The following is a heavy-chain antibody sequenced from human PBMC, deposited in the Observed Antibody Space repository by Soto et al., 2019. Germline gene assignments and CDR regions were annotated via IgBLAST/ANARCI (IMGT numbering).Heavy chain of an antibody. Sequence: SETLSLTCSVNGDSINSGSVYWNWIRQPPGKGLEWIGYIFHGGSTYYNPSLRSRVTISVDRSRTQFSLKMSSVTAADTAVYYCARGRVVVPAAVMFNCLDPWGQGALVTVSS. J-gene: IGHJ5*02. D-gene: IGHD2-2*01. CDR1: GDSINSGSVY. V-gene: IGHV4-30-2*01. CDR3: ARGRVVVPAAVMFNCLDP. CDR2: IFHGGST.